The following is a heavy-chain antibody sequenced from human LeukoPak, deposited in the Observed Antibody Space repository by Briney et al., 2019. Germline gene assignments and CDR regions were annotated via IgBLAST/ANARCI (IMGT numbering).Heavy chain of an antibody. CDR3: TRFGVPDPFDI. Sequence: PSETLSLTCTVSGGSITSGSYSWSWIRQPAGKGLEWIGHFHTSGSTNYNPSLKSRVTISVDTSKNQFSLKLSSVTAADTAMYYCTRFGVPDPFDIWGQGTMVTVSS. CDR2: FHTSGST. D-gene: IGHD3-3*01. J-gene: IGHJ3*02. CDR1: GGSITSGSYS. V-gene: IGHV4-61*09.